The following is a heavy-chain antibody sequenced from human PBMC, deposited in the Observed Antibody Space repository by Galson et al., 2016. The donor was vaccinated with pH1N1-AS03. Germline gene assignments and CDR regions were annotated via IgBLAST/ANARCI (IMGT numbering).Heavy chain of an antibody. CDR3: ARDKGFTYGTGLGALDL. V-gene: IGHV4-61*08. CDR2: VHYKGNA. Sequence: QVPLQESGPGLVKPSETLSLTCTVSGASVSSGGAYYWSWIRQPSGQGLEFIGYVHYKGNAKYNPSLNSRVVLSVDTSTNQFSRGLTSLTAADSAVYYGARDKGFTYGTGLGALDLWGHGTVVTVSS. J-gene: IGHJ3*01. CDR1: GASVSSGGAYY. D-gene: IGHD1-1*01.